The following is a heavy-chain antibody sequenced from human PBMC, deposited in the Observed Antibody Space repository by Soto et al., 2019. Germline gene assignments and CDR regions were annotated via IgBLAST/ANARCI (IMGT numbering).Heavy chain of an antibody. CDR3: AREWVGAPSYYYGMDV. Sequence: GGSLRLSCAASGFTFSSYGMHWVRQAPGKGLERVAVIWYDGSNKYYADSVKGRFTISRDNSKNTLYLQMNSLRAEDTAVYYCAREWVGAPSYYYGMDVWGQGTTVTVSS. CDR1: GFTFSSYG. V-gene: IGHV3-33*01. J-gene: IGHJ6*02. D-gene: IGHD1-26*01. CDR2: IWYDGSNK.